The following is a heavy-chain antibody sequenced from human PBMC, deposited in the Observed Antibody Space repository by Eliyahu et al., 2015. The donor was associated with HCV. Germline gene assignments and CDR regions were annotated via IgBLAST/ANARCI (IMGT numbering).Heavy chain of an antibody. Sequence: QVQLVQSGAEVKKPGASVKVSCKASGGTFSSDSISWVRQAPGQGLEWMGGSISLFGTANYARKFQARVTITADESTNTAYMELSSLRSEDTAVYYCARDLGTSVRYRGHYYGMDVWGQGTTIIVSS. CDR1: GGTFSSDS. J-gene: IGHJ6*02. D-gene: IGHD2-8*01. CDR3: ARDLGTSVRYRGHYYGMDV. CDR2: SISLFGTA. V-gene: IGHV1-69*01.